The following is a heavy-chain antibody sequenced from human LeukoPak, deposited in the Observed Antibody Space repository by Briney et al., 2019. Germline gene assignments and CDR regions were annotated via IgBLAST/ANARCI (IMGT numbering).Heavy chain of an antibody. J-gene: IGHJ4*02. V-gene: IGHV5-51*01. CDR3: ARRLWSGYSYYFDS. Sequence: GESLKISCKGSGYSFTTYWIGWVRQMPGKGLEWMGIIYPGDSDTRYSPSFQGQVTVSADKSISTAYLQWSSLKAPDTAMYYCARRLWSGYSYYFDSWGQGTLVTVSS. D-gene: IGHD3-3*01. CDR1: GYSFTTYW. CDR2: IYPGDSDT.